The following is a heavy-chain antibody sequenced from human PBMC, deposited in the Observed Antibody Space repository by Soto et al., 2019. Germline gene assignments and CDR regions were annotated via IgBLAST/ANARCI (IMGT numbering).Heavy chain of an antibody. D-gene: IGHD4-17*01. Sequence: GASVKVSCKAAGGSFSSYDISWVRQAPGQGLEWMGRIIPMFGTTNYAQKFQGRVTITADESTTTAYMELNSLRAEDTAVYYCARARGTYGKLLHSYYYAMDVWGQGTTVPVSS. J-gene: IGHJ6*02. CDR1: GGSFSSYD. CDR2: IIPMFGTT. CDR3: ARARGTYGKLLHSYYYAMDV. V-gene: IGHV1-69*13.